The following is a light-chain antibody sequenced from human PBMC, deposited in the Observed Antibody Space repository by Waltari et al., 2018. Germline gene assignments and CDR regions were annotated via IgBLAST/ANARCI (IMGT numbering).Light chain of an antibody. CDR2: DAS. CDR1: QSVPNT. J-gene: IGKJ4*01. Sequence: IVMTQSPATLSVSPGERATLSCRASQSVPNTLAWYQQRPGQAPRLLIDDASTRATGIPDRFSGSGSGTEFTLTITSLQSEDCTVYYCQQYNQWPLTFGGGTKVEIK. V-gene: IGKV3-15*01. CDR3: QQYNQWPLT.